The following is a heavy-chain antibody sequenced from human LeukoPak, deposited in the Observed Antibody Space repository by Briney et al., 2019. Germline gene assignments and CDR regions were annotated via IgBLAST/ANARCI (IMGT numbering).Heavy chain of an antibody. Sequence: SETLSLTCTVSGGSISSSSYYWGWIRQPPGKGLEWIGSIYYSGSTYYSPSLKSRVTISVDTSKNQFSLKLSSVTAADTAVYYCASLRERSYYARGFDYWGQGTLVTVSS. D-gene: IGHD1-26*01. V-gene: IGHV4-39*01. CDR1: GGSISSSSYY. CDR2: IYYSGST. J-gene: IGHJ4*02. CDR3: ASLRERSYYARGFDY.